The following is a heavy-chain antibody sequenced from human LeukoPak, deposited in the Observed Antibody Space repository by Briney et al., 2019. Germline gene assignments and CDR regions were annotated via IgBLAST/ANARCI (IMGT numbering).Heavy chain of an antibody. CDR3: ARLVPLGAFDI. Sequence: GRSLRLSCAASGFTFSSYSMNWVRQAPGKGLGWVSYISSSSSTIYYADSVKGRFTISRDNAKNSLYLQMNNLRAGDTAVYYCARLVPLGAFDIWGQGTMVTVSS. V-gene: IGHV3-48*01. CDR2: ISSSSSTI. CDR1: GFTFSSYS. J-gene: IGHJ3*02.